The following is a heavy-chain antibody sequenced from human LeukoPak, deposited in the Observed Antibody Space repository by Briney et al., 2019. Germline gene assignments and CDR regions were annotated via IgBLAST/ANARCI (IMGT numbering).Heavy chain of an antibody. J-gene: IGHJ4*02. V-gene: IGHV4-61*02. CDR2: IYTSGST. CDR3: ARPSGGSYHFDY. Sequence: PSQTLSLTCTVSGGSISSGSYYWSWIRQPAGKGLEWIGRIYTSGSTNYNPSLKSRVTISVDTSKNQFSLKLSSVTAADTAVYYCARPSGGSYHFDYWGQGTLVTVSS. CDR1: GGSISSGSYY. D-gene: IGHD2-15*01.